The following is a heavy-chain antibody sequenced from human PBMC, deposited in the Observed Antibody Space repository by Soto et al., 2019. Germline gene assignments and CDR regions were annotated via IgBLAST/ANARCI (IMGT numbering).Heavy chain of an antibody. D-gene: IGHD3-10*01. CDR3: ARADTYYYGSGSYYSYYYYYMDV. V-gene: IGHV3-48*01. CDR2: ISSSSSTI. J-gene: IGHJ6*03. Sequence: GGSLRLSCAASGFTFSSYSMNWVRQAPGKGLEWVSYISSSSSTIYYADSVKGRFTISRDNAKNSLYLQMNSLRAEDTAVYYCARADTYYYGSGSYYSYYYYYMDVWGKGTTVTVSS. CDR1: GFTFSSYS.